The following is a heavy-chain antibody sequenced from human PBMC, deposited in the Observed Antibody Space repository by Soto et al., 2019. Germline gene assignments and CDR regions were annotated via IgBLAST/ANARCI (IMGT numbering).Heavy chain of an antibody. Sequence: QVQLVQSGAEVKKPGASVKVSCKASGYTFTSYYMHWVRQAPGQGLEWMGIINPSGGSTSYAQKFQGRVTMTRDTSTSTVYMELSRLRSEDTAVYYCVRGPSGYYDILTVYFTPFDYWGQGTLVTVSS. CDR2: INPSGGST. V-gene: IGHV1-46*01. CDR1: GYTFTSYY. CDR3: VRGPSGYYDILTVYFTPFDY. D-gene: IGHD3-9*01. J-gene: IGHJ4*02.